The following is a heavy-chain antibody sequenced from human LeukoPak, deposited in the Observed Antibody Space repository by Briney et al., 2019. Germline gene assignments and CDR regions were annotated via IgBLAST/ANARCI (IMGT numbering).Heavy chain of an antibody. J-gene: IGHJ4*02. CDR1: GFTFSSYA. V-gene: IGHV3-30-3*01. Sequence: PGGSLRLSCAASGFTFSSYAMHWVRQAPGKGLEWVAVISYDGSNKYYADSVKGRFTISRDNSKNTPYLQMNSLRAEDTAVYYCARDLGDYWGQGTLVTVSS. CDR2: ISYDGSNK. CDR3: ARDLGDY.